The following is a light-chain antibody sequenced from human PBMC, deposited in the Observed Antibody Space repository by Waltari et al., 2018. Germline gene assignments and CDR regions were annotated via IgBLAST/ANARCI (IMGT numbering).Light chain of an antibody. Sequence: QSALIQPRSGSGAPGQSVTIACSGTSSEVGNYNFVCWYQQHPGNAPKLLIYDGVKRPSGVPDRFSGSKSGNTASLTISGLQTEDEADYYCCSYAGSYTFVFGGGTQLTVL. CDR1: SSEVGNYNF. V-gene: IGLV2-11*01. J-gene: IGLJ7*01. CDR3: CSYAGSYTFV. CDR2: DGV.